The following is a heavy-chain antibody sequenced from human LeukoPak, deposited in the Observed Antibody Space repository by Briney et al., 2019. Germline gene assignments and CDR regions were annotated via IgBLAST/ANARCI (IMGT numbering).Heavy chain of an antibody. CDR3: ARVSLFGERGYCSGGSCSGATPHGMDV. V-gene: IGHV4-34*01. CDR2: INHSGST. CDR1: GGSFSGYY. Sequence: KTSETLSLTCAVYGGSFSGYYWSWIRQPPGKGLEWIGEINHSGSTNYNPSLKSRVTISVDTSKNQFSLKLSSVTAADTAVYYCARVSLFGERGYCSGGSCSGATPHGMDVWGQGTTVTVSS. D-gene: IGHD2-15*01. J-gene: IGHJ6*02.